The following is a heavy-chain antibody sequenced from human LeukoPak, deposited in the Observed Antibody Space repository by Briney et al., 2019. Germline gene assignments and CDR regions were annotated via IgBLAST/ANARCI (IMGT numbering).Heavy chain of an antibody. CDR2: ISAYNGNT. J-gene: IGHJ5*02. CDR3: ARDPYDSSGYLFDP. CDR1: GYTFTSYG. D-gene: IGHD3-22*01. Sequence: ASVKVSSKASGYTFTSYGISWVRQAPGQGLEWMGWISAYNGNTNYAQKLQGRVTMTTDTSTSTAYMELRSLRSDDTAVYYCARDPYDSSGYLFDPWGQGTLVTVSS. V-gene: IGHV1-18*01.